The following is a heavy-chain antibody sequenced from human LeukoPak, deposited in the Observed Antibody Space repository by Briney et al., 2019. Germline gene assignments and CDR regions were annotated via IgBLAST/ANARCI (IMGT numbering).Heavy chain of an antibody. D-gene: IGHD6-19*01. Sequence: GGSLRLSCAASGFIFSGYYMSWIRQAPGKGLEWISYISSSGTSANYADSVKGRFTISRDNAKNSLYLQMNSLRVEDTAVYYCARDRGAVTGQYFDYWGQGNLVTVSS. V-gene: IGHV3-11*01. CDR1: GFIFSGYY. J-gene: IGHJ4*02. CDR2: ISSSGTSA. CDR3: ARDRGAVTGQYFDY.